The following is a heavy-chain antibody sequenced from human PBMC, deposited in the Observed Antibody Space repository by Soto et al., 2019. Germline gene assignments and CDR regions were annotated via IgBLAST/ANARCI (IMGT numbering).Heavy chain of an antibody. D-gene: IGHD3-22*01. CDR2: ISSSSSTI. Sequence: EVQLVETGGGLVQPGGFLRLSCAASGFTFSSYSMNWVRQAPGKGLEWVSYISSSSSTIYYADSVKGRFTISRDNAKNSLYLQMNSLRDEDTAVYYCARGNPITMIVVVAPDFDYWGQGTLVTVSS. CDR3: ARGNPITMIVVVAPDFDY. CDR1: GFTFSSYS. J-gene: IGHJ4*02. V-gene: IGHV3-48*02.